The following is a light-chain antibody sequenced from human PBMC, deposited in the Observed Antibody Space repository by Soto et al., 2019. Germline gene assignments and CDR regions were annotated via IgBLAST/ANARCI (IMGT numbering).Light chain of an antibody. CDR3: QQVQGFPFT. CDR2: GAS. Sequence: EILITQSPGTLSLSPGERGTLTCRASQSVSSSYLAWYQQKHGQAPRLLIYGASSRATGIPDRFSGSGSGTDFTLTISSLQPEDFATYYCQQVQGFPFTFGPGTKVDIK. J-gene: IGKJ3*01. CDR1: QSVSSSY. V-gene: IGKV3-20*01.